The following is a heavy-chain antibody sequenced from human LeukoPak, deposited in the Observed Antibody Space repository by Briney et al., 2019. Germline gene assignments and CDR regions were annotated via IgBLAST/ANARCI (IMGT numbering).Heavy chain of an antibody. J-gene: IGHJ4*02. V-gene: IGHV3-7*01. CDR1: GFTFSNYW. CDR2: IKQGGSEK. CDR3: AKDLWFGDLMGLTLDY. D-gene: IGHD3-10*01. Sequence: GGSLRLSCAASGFTFSNYWMSWIRQAPGKGLEWVANIKQGGSEKYYADSVKGRFTISRDNSKNTLYLQMNSLRAEDTAVYYCAKDLWFGDLMGLTLDYWGQGTLVTVSS.